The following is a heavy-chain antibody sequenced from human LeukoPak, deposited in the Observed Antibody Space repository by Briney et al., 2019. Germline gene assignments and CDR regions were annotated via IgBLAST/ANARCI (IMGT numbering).Heavy chain of an antibody. D-gene: IGHD3-9*01. V-gene: IGHV1-24*01. CDR3: APQYYDILTGRTSWYFDY. CDR2: FDPEDGET. CDR1: GYTLTELT. Sequence: GASVKVSCKVSGYTLTELTMHWVRQAPGKGLEWMGGFDPEDGETIYAQKFQGRVTMTEDTSTDTAYMELSSLRSEDTAVYYCAPQYYDILTGRTSWYFDYWGQGTLVTVSS. J-gene: IGHJ4*02.